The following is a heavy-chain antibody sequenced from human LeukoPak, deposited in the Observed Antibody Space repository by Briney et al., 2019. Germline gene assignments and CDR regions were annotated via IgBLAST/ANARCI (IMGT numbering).Heavy chain of an antibody. J-gene: IGHJ4*02. Sequence: GGSLRLSCAASGFTFTNAWMSWVRQAPGEGLEWIGRIKSNDDGGTTDYAAPVKGRFTISRDDSKNTLYLQMNSLRAEDTAVYYCAQARGVRGVIIEIVMWGQGTLVTVSS. V-gene: IGHV3-15*01. CDR2: IKSNDDGGTT. D-gene: IGHD3-10*01. CDR1: GFTFTNAW. CDR3: AQARGVRGVIIEIVM.